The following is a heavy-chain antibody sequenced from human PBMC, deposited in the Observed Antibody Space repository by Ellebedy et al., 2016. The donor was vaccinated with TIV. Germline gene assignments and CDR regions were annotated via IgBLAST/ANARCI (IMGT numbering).Heavy chain of an antibody. D-gene: IGHD2-21*02. Sequence: AASVKVSCKGSGLTFSSSAVQWVRQARGRRLEWIGWIVVGSGDTNYAQKFQERVTFTRDMSTSTAYMEISSLRSEDTAVYYCARIDLSYCGDDCYARVYWGRGTLITVSS. CDR2: IVVGSGDT. J-gene: IGHJ4*02. V-gene: IGHV1-58*01. CDR3: ARIDLSYCGDDCYARVY. CDR1: GLTFSSSA.